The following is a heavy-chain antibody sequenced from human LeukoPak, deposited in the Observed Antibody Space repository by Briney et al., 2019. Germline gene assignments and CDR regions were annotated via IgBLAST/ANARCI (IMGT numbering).Heavy chain of an antibody. J-gene: IGHJ4*02. V-gene: IGHV4-59*11. CDR3: ARDRYSGSSLFDS. D-gene: IGHD1-26*01. Sequence: SETLSLTCTVSGGSITSHFWSWIRQPPGKGLEWIGYIYHSGSTNYNPSLKSPVTISVHTSKNQFSLELSSVTAADTAVYYCARDRYSGSSLFDSWGQGTLVTVSS. CDR1: GGSITSHF. CDR2: IYHSGST.